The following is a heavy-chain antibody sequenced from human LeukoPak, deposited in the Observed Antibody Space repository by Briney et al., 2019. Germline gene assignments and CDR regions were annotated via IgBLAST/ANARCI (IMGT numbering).Heavy chain of an antibody. Sequence: PSETLSLTCSVSGDSISTNEWWSWVRQPPGKGLEWIGEVFHSGSTYYNPSLRSRVTMSVDTSNNHFSLKLSSVTAADTAVYYCARHYSGDLYYFDYWGQGTLVTVSS. D-gene: IGHD4-17*01. CDR3: ARHYSGDLYYFDY. J-gene: IGHJ4*02. CDR2: VFHSGST. CDR1: GDSISTNEW. V-gene: IGHV4-4*02.